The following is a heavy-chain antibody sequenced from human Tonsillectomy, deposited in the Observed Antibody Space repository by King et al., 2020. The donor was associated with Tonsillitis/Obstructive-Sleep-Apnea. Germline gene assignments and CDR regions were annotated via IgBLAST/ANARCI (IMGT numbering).Heavy chain of an antibody. J-gene: IGHJ5*02. CDR1: GFTVSSNY. CDR3: ARENYDFWSGSNWFDP. D-gene: IGHD3-3*01. V-gene: IGHV3-53*01. Sequence: VQLVESGGGLIQPGGSLRLSCAASGFTVSSNYMSWVRPAPGKGLEWVSVIYSGGSTYYADSVKGRFTISRDNSKNTLYLQMNSLRAEDTAVYYCARENYDFWSGSNWFDPWGQGTLVTVSS. CDR2: IYSGGST.